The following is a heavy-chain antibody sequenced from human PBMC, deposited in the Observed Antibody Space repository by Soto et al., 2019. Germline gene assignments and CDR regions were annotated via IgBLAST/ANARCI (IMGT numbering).Heavy chain of an antibody. CDR1: GASIYNGGYF. J-gene: IGHJ4*02. Sequence: QVQLQESGPGLVRPSQTLSLTCSVSGASIYNGGYFWSWIRQSPGKGLEWIGHILNSGSPYNNPSLESRVTISADTSMNQFSLALTSVTAADTAMYYCARGSPTEKVDSWGQGILVTVSS. CDR2: ILNSGSP. CDR3: ARGSPTEKVDS. V-gene: IGHV4-30-4*01.